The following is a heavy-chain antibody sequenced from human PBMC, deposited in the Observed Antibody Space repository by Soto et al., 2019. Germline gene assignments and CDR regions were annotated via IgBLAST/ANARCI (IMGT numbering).Heavy chain of an antibody. Sequence: QVQLVQSGAEVRKPGSSVRVSCKASGGSFNRHTISWVRQAPGQGLEWMGGIIPIFGTANHAQKFQGRVTIIADESTSIGYVELSSLRSDDTAIYYCAGGWGYDSTDYYYAYWGQETLVIVSS. V-gene: IGHV1-69*01. CDR3: AGGWGYDSTDYYYAY. CDR1: GGSFNRHT. CDR2: IIPIFGTA. J-gene: IGHJ4*02. D-gene: IGHD3-22*01.